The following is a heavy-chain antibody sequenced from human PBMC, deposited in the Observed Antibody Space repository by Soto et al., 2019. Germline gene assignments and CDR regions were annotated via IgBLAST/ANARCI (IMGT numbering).Heavy chain of an antibody. V-gene: IGHV4-39*01. D-gene: IGHD3-10*02. CDR2: IYYSGST. Sequence: SETLSLTCTVSGGSISSSSYYWGWIRQPPGKGLEWIGSIYYSGSTYYNPSLKSRVTISVDTSKNQFSLKLSSVTAADTAVYCCARHVSMFGDLTNNWFDPLGQETLLTISS. CDR3: ARHVSMFGDLTNNWFDP. CDR1: GGSISSSSYY. J-gene: IGHJ5*02.